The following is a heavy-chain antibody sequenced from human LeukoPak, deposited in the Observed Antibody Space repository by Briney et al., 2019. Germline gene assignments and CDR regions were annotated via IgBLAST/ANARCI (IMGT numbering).Heavy chain of an antibody. Sequence: GGSLRLSCAASGFTFSSYAMSWVRQAPGKGLEWVSAISGSGGSTYYADSVKGRFTISRDNSKNTLYLQMNSLRAEDTAVYYCAKDYYYDSSGYYYATFDYWGQGTLVTVS. D-gene: IGHD3-22*01. CDR3: AKDYYYDSSGYYYATFDY. J-gene: IGHJ4*02. CDR1: GFTFSSYA. V-gene: IGHV3-23*01. CDR2: ISGSGGST.